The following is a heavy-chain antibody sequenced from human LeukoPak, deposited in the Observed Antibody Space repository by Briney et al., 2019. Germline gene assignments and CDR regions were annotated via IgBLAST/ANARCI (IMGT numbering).Heavy chain of an antibody. V-gene: IGHV1-18*01. J-gene: IGHJ4*02. CDR3: ARVEGPSIFGVVDY. CDR2: ISVYNGDT. Sequence: WASVKVSCKASGYTFTNYGVSWVRQAPGQGLEWMGWISVYNGDTNYAQKLQGRVTMTTDTSTSTAYMELRSLRSDDTAVYFCARVEGPSIFGVVDYGGPGTLVTVSS. D-gene: IGHD3-3*01. CDR1: GYTFTNYG.